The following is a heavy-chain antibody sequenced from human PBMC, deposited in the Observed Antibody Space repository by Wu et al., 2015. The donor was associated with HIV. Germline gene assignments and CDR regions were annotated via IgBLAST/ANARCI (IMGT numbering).Heavy chain of an antibody. J-gene: IGHJ3*02. Sequence: QVQLVQSGAEVKKPGSSVKVSCKASGGTFSSYAISWVRQAPGQGFEWMGGIIPIVGTPRYAQRFHGRVTISTDEDTSTAYMEVSNLKYEDSAVYYCATHPGWTGVLDAFDMWGQGTLVTVSS. D-gene: IGHD3/OR15-3a*01. CDR3: ATHPGWTGVLDAFDM. V-gene: IGHV1-69*05. CDR2: IIPIVGTP. CDR1: GGTFSSYA.